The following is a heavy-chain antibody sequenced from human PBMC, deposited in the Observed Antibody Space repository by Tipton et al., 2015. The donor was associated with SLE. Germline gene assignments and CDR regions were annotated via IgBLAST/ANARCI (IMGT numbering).Heavy chain of an antibody. Sequence: GLVKPSETLSLTCIVSGGSISSGPYYWAWIRQPPGKGLDWIGSHFYGGSTYYHPSLKSRVTISVDASKNQFSLRLTSVTAADTALYYCASGQLNHAFDSWGQGALVTVSS. CDR2: HFYGGST. V-gene: IGHV4-39*01. D-gene: IGHD1-14*01. CDR3: ASGQLNHAFDS. J-gene: IGHJ4*02. CDR1: GGSISSGPYY.